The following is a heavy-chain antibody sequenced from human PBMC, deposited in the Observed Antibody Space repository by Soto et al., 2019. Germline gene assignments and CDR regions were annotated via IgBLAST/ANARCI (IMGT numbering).Heavy chain of an antibody. Sequence: QVQLVESGGGVVQPGRSLRLSCAASGFTFSSYGMHWVRQAPGKGLEWVAVIWYDGSNKYYADSVKGRFTISRDNSKNTLYLQMNSLRAEDTAVYYCAGGYSGYDFPDYWGQGTLVTVSS. CDR1: GFTFSSYG. D-gene: IGHD5-12*01. CDR3: AGGYSGYDFPDY. J-gene: IGHJ4*02. CDR2: IWYDGSNK. V-gene: IGHV3-33*01.